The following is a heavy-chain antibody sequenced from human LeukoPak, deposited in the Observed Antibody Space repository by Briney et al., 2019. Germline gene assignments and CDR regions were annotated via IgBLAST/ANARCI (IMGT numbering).Heavy chain of an antibody. V-gene: IGHV3-21*01. CDR2: ISSSSLYI. J-gene: IGHJ4*02. D-gene: IGHD4-17*01. CDR3: ARVPSTTTLRAPLDY. Sequence: PGGSLRLSCAASGFTFSRYSMNWVRQAPGRGLEWVSSISSSSLYIYYADSVKGRFTISRDNAKNSLFLQMNSLRAEDTAVYYCARVPSTTTLRAPLDYWGQGTLVTVSS. CDR1: GFTFSRYS.